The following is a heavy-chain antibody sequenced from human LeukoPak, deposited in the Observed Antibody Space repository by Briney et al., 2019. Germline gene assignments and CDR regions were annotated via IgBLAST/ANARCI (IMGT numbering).Heavy chain of an antibody. Sequence: SVKVSCKASGGTFSSYAISWVRQAPGQGLEWMGRIIPILGIANYAQKFQGRVTITADKSTSTAYMELSSLRSEDTAVYYCARAHDYGDYADYWGQGTLVTVSS. J-gene: IGHJ4*02. D-gene: IGHD4-17*01. V-gene: IGHV1-69*04. CDR3: ARAHDYGDYADY. CDR1: GGTFSSYA. CDR2: IIPILGIA.